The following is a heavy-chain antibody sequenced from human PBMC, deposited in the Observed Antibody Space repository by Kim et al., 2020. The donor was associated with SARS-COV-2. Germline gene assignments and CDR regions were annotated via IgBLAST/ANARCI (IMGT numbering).Heavy chain of an antibody. J-gene: IGHJ4*02. CDR3: TKDRSFYYDSCGD. Sequence: GVSLRLSCAASGFMFSRYAMSWVRQAPGKGLEWVSSISGSGENTYYADSVKGRFTISRDKSKNTLYLQMNSLRAEDTAVYFCTKDRSFYYDSCGDWGQGTLVTVSS. CDR1: GFMFSRYA. V-gene: IGHV3-23*01. CDR2: ISGSGENT. D-gene: IGHD3-22*01.